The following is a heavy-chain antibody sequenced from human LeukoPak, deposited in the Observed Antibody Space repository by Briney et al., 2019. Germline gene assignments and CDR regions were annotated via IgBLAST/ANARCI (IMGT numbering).Heavy chain of an antibody. CDR1: GYTFTSYA. J-gene: IGHJ3*02. Sequence: ASVKVSCKASGYTFTSYAMHWVRQAPGQRLEWMGWINAGNGNTKYSQKFQGRVTITRDTSASTAYMELSSLRSEDTAVYYCARGVAATPDAFDIWGQGTMVTVSS. CDR2: INAGNGNT. V-gene: IGHV1-3*01. D-gene: IGHD2-15*01. CDR3: ARGVAATPDAFDI.